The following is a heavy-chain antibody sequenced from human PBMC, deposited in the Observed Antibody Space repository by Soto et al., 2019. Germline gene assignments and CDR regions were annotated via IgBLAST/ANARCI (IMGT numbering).Heavy chain of an antibody. J-gene: IGHJ5*02. Sequence: KQSPTLSLTCAISGDSVSSNSAAWNWIRQSPSRGLEWLGRTYYRSKWYNDYAVSVKSRITINPDTSKNQFSLQLNSVTPEDTAVYYCARDSRPIAAAGRGYNWFDPWGQGTLVTVSS. CDR3: ARDSRPIAAAGRGYNWFDP. CDR2: TYYRSKWYN. V-gene: IGHV6-1*01. D-gene: IGHD6-13*01. CDR1: GDSVSSNSAA.